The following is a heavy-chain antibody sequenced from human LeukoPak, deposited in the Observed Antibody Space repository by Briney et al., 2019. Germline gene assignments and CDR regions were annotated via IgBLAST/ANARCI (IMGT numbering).Heavy chain of an antibody. CDR1: GYTFTSYY. V-gene: IGHV1-46*01. CDR3: ARLWFGDYKRYGMDV. D-gene: IGHD3-10*01. CDR2: INPSGGST. J-gene: IGHJ6*02. Sequence: ASVKVSCKASGYTFTSYYMHWVRQAPGQGLEWMVIINPSGGSTSYAQKFQGRVTMTRDTSTSTVYMELSSLRSEDTAVYYCARLWFGDYKRYGMDVWGQGTTVTVSS.